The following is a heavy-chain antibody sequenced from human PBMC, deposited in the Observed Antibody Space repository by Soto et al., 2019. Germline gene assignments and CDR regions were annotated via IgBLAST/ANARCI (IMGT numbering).Heavy chain of an antibody. J-gene: IGHJ4*02. D-gene: IGHD1-26*01. V-gene: IGHV1-18*01. CDR1: GYTFTSHG. CDR2: ISAYNGDT. Sequence: QVQLVQSGVEVKKPGASVKVSCKASGYTFTSHGSSWVRQAPGQGLEWMGWISAYNGDTKYAQILQGRLTMTTDTSTSTAYMELRSLRSADTAVYFCARGLVGALYYFDYWGQATLVTVSS. CDR3: ARGLVGALYYFDY.